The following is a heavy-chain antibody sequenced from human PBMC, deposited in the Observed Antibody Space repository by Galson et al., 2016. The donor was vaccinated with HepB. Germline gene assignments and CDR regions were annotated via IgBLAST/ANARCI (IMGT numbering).Heavy chain of an antibody. D-gene: IGHD2/OR15-2a*01. Sequence: TLSLTCTFSGGSISSGPYYWTWIXXHPGEXLEXXGYISYSGSTYYKSSLKSRVTISVDTSKNQFSMKLDSVTAADTAVYFCARVGVRSNNYFACVMDVWGNGTTVSVSS. J-gene: IGHJ6*04. V-gene: IGHV4-31*03. CDR2: ISYSGST. CDR1: GGSISSGPYY. CDR3: ARVGVRSNNYFACVMDV.